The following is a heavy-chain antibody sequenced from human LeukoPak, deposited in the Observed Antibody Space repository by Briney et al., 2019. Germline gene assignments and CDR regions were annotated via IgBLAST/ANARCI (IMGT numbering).Heavy chain of an antibody. J-gene: IGHJ5*02. D-gene: IGHD4-17*01. Sequence: ASVKVSCKASGGTFSSYAISWVRQAPGQGLEWMGGIIPIFGTANYAQKFQGRVTITADESTSTAYMELSSLRSKDTAVYYCARDIDYGDYNWFDPWGQGTLVTVSS. CDR3: ARDIDYGDYNWFDP. CDR1: GGTFSSYA. V-gene: IGHV1-69*13. CDR2: IIPIFGTA.